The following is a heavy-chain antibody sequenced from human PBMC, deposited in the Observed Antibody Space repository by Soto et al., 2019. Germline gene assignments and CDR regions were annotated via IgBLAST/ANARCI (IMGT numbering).Heavy chain of an antibody. CDR3: ARDYVILTAPASIYDMHF. Sequence: GESLKISCQGSGYSFTSYWISWVRQMPGRGLGWMGGFDPSDSYTNYSPPFQGHVPISADKSISTAYLQWSSLKASDTAMYYCARDYVILTAPASIYDMHFLGQAPTVTVS. D-gene: IGHD3-9*01. J-gene: IGHJ6*02. CDR1: GYSFTSYW. V-gene: IGHV5-10-1*01. CDR2: FDPSDSYT.